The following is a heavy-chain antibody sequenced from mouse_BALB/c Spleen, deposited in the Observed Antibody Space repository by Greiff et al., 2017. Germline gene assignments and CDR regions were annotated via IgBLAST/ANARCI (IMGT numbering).Heavy chain of an antibody. V-gene: IGHV1-9*01. CDR3: ARGGGNYVGFAY. CDR1: GYTFSSYW. Sequence: QVQLQQSGAELMKPGASVKISCKATGYTFSSYWIEWVKQRPGHGLEWIGEILPGSGSTNYNEKFKGKATFTADTSSNTAYMQLSSLTSEDSAVYDCARGGGNYVGFAYWGQGTLVTVSA. D-gene: IGHD2-1*01. CDR2: ILPGSGST. J-gene: IGHJ3*01.